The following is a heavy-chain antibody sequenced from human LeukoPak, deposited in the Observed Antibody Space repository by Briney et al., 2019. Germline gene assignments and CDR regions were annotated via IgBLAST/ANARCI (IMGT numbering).Heavy chain of an antibody. D-gene: IGHD4-23*01. CDR1: GGSISSYY. Sequence: SETLSLTCTVSGGSISSYYWSWLRPPPGKGLEWMGYIYYSGSTNYNPSLKSRVTISVDTSKNQFSLKLSSVTAADTAVYYCARDGGNLLDYGGQGTLVTAYS. J-gene: IGHJ4*02. CDR3: ARDGGNLLDY. CDR2: IYYSGST. V-gene: IGHV4-59*01.